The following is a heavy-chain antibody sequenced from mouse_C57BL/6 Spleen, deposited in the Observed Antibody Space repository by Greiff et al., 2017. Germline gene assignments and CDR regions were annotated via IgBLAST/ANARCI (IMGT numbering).Heavy chain of an antibody. V-gene: IGHV5-17*01. J-gene: IGHJ4*01. CDR1: GFTLSDYR. D-gene: IGHD2-10*01. Sequence: VMLAESGGGLVKPGGSLKLSCAASGFTLSDYRMHWVRQAPETGLEWVAYISSGSSTIYYADTVKGRFTISRDNAKNTLFLQMTSLRPEDTAMYYCARLLLGYAMDYWGQGTSVTVSS. CDR2: ISSGSSTI. CDR3: ARLLLGYAMDY.